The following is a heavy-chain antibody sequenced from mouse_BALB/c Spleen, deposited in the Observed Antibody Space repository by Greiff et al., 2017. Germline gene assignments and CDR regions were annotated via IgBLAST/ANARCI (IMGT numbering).Heavy chain of an antibody. D-gene: IGHD1-1*01. CDR3: TRSKLYYGSSYVY. CDR2: INPSNGGT. Sequence: QVQLQRSGAELVKPGASVKLSCKASGYTFTSYYMYWVKQRPGQGLEWIGEINPSNGGTNFNEKFKSKATLTVDKSSSTAYMQLSSLTSEDSAVYYCTRSKLYYGSSYVYWGQGTTLTVSS. CDR1: GYTFTSYY. V-gene: IGHV1S81*02. J-gene: IGHJ2*01.